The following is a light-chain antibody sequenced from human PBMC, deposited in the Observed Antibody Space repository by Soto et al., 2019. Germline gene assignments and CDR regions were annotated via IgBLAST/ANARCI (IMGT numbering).Light chain of an antibody. J-gene: IGLJ1*01. CDR1: SSDVGAYDF. Sequence: QSVLTQPASVSGSPGQSITISCTGTSSDVGAYDFVSWYQQHPDKAPKLMIYEVRNRPSGVSNRFSGSKSVNTATLTISGLQAEDEADYYCCSYTTSSTRVFGTGTKVTVL. CDR3: CSYTTSSTRV. V-gene: IGLV2-14*03. CDR2: EVR.